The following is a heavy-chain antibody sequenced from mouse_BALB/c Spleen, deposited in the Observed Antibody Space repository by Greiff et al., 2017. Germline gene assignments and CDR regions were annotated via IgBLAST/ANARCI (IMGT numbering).Heavy chain of an antibody. Sequence: VQLQQPGAELVKPGASVKLSCKASGYTFTSYWMHWVKQRPGQGLEWIGEINPSNGRTNYNEKFKSKATLTVDKSSSTAYMQLSSLTSEDSAVYYCTRHGKDAMDYWGQGTSVTVSS. CDR1: GYTFTSYW. J-gene: IGHJ4*01. D-gene: IGHD2-1*01. V-gene: IGHV1S81*02. CDR3: TRHGKDAMDY. CDR2: INPSNGRT.